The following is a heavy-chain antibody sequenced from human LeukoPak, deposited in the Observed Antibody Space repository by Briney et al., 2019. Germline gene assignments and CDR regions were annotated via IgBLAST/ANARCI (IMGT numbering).Heavy chain of an antibody. CDR3: ARVTGYRIEDYFDY. D-gene: IGHD6-13*01. Sequence: SETLSLTCTVSGGSISNYYWSWIRQPPGKGLEWIGYIYYSGSTNYNPSLKSRVTISVETSKNEFSLKLRSVTAADTAVYYCARVTGYRIEDYFDYWGQGTLVTVSS. V-gene: IGHV4-59*01. CDR1: GGSISNYY. J-gene: IGHJ4*02. CDR2: IYYSGST.